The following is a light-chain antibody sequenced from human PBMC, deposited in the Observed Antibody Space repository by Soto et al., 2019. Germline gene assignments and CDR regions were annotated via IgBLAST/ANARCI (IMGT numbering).Light chain of an antibody. J-gene: IGKJ1*01. CDR2: GAS. CDR3: QQYGSSPRT. Sequence: DIVLTQSPATLSLSPGERATLSCRTSQSVSTSLAWYQQKPGQAPRLLIYGASSRATGIPDRFSGSGSGTDFTLTISRLEPEDFAVYYCQQYGSSPRTFGQGTKVEIK. CDR1: QSVSTS. V-gene: IGKV3-20*01.